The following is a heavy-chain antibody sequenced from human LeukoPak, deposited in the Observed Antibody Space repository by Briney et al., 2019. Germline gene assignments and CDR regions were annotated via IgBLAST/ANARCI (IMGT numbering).Heavy chain of an antibody. D-gene: IGHD3-10*01. CDR1: GYTFTSYD. CDR2: MNPNSGNT. V-gene: IGHV1-8*01. J-gene: IGHJ6*03. Sequence: ASVKVSCKASGYTFTSYDINWVRQATGQGLEWMGWMNPNSGNTGYAQKFQGRVTMTRNTSISTAYMELSSLRSEDTAVYHGARDQSYGSGSYYLYYYMDVWGKGTTVTVSS. CDR3: ARDQSYGSGSYYLYYYMDV.